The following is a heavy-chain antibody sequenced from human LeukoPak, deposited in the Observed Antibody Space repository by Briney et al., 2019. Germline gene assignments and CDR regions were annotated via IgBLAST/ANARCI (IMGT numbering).Heavy chain of an antibody. CDR1: GGSISSYY. Sequence: PSETLSLTCTVSGGSISSYYWSWIRQPPGKGLEWIGYIYYSGSTNYNPSLKSRVTISVDTSKNQLSLKLSSVTAADTAVYYCARILWFGPGAFDIWGQGTMVTVSS. CDR3: ARILWFGPGAFDI. CDR2: IYYSGST. V-gene: IGHV4-59*01. D-gene: IGHD3-10*01. J-gene: IGHJ3*02.